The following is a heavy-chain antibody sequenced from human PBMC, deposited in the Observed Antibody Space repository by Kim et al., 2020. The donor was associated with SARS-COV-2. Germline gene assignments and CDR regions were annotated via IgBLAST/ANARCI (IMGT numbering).Heavy chain of an antibody. V-gene: IGHV3-74*01. D-gene: IGHD6-13*01. CDR3: ARVGLPSSWYPSYWYFDL. CDR1: GFTFSSYW. Sequence: GGSLRLSCAASGFTFSSYWMHWVRQAPGKGLVWVSRINSDGSSTSYADSVKGRFTISRDNAKNTLYLQMNSLRAEDTAVYYCARVGLPSSWYPSYWYFDLWGRGTLVTVSS. CDR2: INSDGSST. J-gene: IGHJ2*01.